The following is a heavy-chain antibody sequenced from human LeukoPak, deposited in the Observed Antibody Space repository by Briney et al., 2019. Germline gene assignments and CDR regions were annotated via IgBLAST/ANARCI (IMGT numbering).Heavy chain of an antibody. CDR1: GGSFSGYY. D-gene: IGHD5-12*01. Sequence: KPSETLSLTCAVYGGSFSGYYWNWIRQPPGKGLEWIGEINHSGSTNYNPSLKSRVTISVDTSKNQFSLKLSSVTAADTAVYYCARVGPRRGYSGYVDYWGQGTLVTVSS. CDR3: ARVGPRRGYSGYVDY. J-gene: IGHJ4*02. V-gene: IGHV4-34*01. CDR2: INHSGST.